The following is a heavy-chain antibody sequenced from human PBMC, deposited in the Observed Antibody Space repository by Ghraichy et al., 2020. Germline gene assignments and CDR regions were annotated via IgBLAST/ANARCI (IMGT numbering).Heavy chain of an antibody. CDR2: IYSGGST. J-gene: IGHJ6*02. CDR1: GFTVSSNY. V-gene: IGHV3-66*01. CDR3: ARGLFLWPSVLPMDV. Sequence: GGSLRLSCAASGFTVSSNYMSWVRQAPGKGLEWVSVIYSGGSTYYADSVKGRFTISRDNSKNTLYLQMNSLRAEDTAVYYCARGLFLWPSVLPMDVWGQGTTVTVSS. D-gene: IGHD3-10*01.